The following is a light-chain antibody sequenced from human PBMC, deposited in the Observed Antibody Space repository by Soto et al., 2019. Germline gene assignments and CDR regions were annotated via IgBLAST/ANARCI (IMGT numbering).Light chain of an antibody. CDR2: GAS. CDR3: QQYGSSPRT. V-gene: IGKV3-20*01. CDR1: QTISSF. J-gene: IGKJ1*01. Sequence: EIVLTQSPGTLSLSPGEGATLSCRASQTISSFLAWYQQKRGQAPRLLIHGASSRATGIPDRFSGSGSGTDFSLTISRLEAEDFAVYYCQQYGSSPRTFGQGTKVDIK.